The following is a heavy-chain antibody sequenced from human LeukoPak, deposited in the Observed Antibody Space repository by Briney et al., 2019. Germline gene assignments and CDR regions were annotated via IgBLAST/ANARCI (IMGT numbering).Heavy chain of an antibody. CDR2: ISGSGGST. Sequence: PGGSLRLSCAASGFTFSSYAMSWVRQAPGKGLEWVSAISGSGGSTYYADSVKGRFTISRGNSKNTLYLQMNSLRAEDTAVYYCAKAPWGSGWLYFDYWGQGTLVTVSS. V-gene: IGHV3-23*01. CDR1: GFTFSSYA. CDR3: AKAPWGSGWLYFDY. D-gene: IGHD6-19*01. J-gene: IGHJ4*02.